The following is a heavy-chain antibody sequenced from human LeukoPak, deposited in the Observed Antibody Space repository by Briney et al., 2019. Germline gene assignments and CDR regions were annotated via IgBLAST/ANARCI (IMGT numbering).Heavy chain of an antibody. CDR2: IWEDGSNI. CDR1: GXTFSTYG. Sequence: GGSLRLSCAASGXTFSTYGMHWVRQAPGKGLECVAGIWEDGSNIYYADSVKGRFIIYRDNSKNTLYLQMNSLRAEDTAVYYCARAGYNSGWYEYWGQGTLVTVSS. J-gene: IGHJ4*02. V-gene: IGHV3-33*01. D-gene: IGHD6-19*01. CDR3: ARAGYNSGWYEY.